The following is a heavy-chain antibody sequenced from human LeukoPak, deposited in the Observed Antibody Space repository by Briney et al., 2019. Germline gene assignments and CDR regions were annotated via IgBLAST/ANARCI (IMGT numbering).Heavy chain of an antibody. Sequence: GESLRLSCAASGFTFTTYWLGWVRQPPGKGLEWVANIKQDGTEKYYVDSVKGRFTISRDNAKNSLYLQMNSLRAEDTAVYYCARGDVGATGFVWGQGTLVTVSS. J-gene: IGHJ4*02. D-gene: IGHD1-26*01. CDR3: ARGDVGATGFV. CDR1: GFTFTTYW. V-gene: IGHV3-7*04. CDR2: IKQDGTEK.